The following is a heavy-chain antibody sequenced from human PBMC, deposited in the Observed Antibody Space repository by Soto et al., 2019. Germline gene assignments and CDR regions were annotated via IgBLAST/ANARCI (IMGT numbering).Heavy chain of an antibody. D-gene: IGHD5-12*01. CDR2: IYQSVNT. V-gene: IGHV4-30-2*06. CDR3: ARGGYGVGDVQH. J-gene: IGHJ1*01. CDR1: GASIRSGGFSWS. Sequence: QLQLQESGSRLVKPSQTLSLTCAVSGASIRSGGFSWSWSWIRQSPGKGLEWIGYIYQSVNTHYNPSLVSRVAMSVDKSKNQFSLTLSSVPAAATAVYYCARGGYGVGDVQHWGQGTLLTVSS.